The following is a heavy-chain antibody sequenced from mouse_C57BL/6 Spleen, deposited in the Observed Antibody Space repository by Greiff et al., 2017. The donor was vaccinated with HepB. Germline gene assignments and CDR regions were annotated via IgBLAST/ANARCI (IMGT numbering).Heavy chain of an antibody. D-gene: IGHD2-5*01. J-gene: IGHJ4*01. Sequence: VQLQESGAELVRPGTSVKVSCKASGYAFTNYLIEWVKQRPGQGLEWIGVINPGSGGTNYNEKFKGKATLTADKSSSTAYMQLSSLTSEDSAVYFCASSNYRAMDYWGQGTSVTVSS. CDR3: ASSNYRAMDY. V-gene: IGHV1-54*01. CDR2: INPGSGGT. CDR1: GYAFTNYL.